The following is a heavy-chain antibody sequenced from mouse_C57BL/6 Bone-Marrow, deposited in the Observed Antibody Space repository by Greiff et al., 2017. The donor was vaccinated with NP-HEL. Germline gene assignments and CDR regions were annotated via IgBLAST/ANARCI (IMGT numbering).Heavy chain of an antibody. D-gene: IGHD2-4*01. Sequence: EVQLQQSGTVLARPGASVKMSCKTSGYTFTSYWMHWVKQRPGQGLEWIGAIYPGNSDTSYNQKFKGKAKLTAVTSASTAYMELSSLTNEDSEVYYCTRDYDYVWYFDVWGTGTTVTVSS. CDR3: TRDYDYVWYFDV. CDR1: GYTFTSYW. J-gene: IGHJ1*03. V-gene: IGHV1-5*01. CDR2: IYPGNSDT.